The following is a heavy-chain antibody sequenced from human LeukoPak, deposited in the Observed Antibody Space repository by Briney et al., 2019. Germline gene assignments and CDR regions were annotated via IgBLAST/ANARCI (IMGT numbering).Heavy chain of an antibody. J-gene: IGHJ4*02. CDR3: AKISWDSGGDWEKF. Sequence: GGSLRLSCAASEITLSSYGVSWVRQAPGKGLEWLSAISFSAGTTYYADSVRGRFIISRGNSKNTLYLQLSSLRAEDTAVYYCAKISWDSGGDWEKFWGQGTLVTVSS. CDR2: ISFSAGTT. D-gene: IGHD2-21*02. CDR1: EITLSSYG. V-gene: IGHV3-23*01.